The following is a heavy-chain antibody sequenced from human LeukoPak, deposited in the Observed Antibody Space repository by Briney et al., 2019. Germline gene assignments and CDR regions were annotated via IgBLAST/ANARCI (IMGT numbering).Heavy chain of an antibody. V-gene: IGHV4-34*01. CDR1: GGSFSGYY. CDR2: INHSGST. CDR3: ARHGGPLRFLEWLLYAEAFDI. Sequence: PSETLSLTCAVYGGSFSGYYWSWIRQPPGKGLEWIGEINHSGSTNYNPSLKSRVTISVDTSKNQFSLKLSSVTAADTAVYYCARHGGPLRFLEWLLYAEAFDIWGQGTMVTVSS. J-gene: IGHJ3*02. D-gene: IGHD3-3*01.